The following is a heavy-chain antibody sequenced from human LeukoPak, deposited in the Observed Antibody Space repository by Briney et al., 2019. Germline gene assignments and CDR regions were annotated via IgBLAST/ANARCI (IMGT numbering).Heavy chain of an antibody. CDR2: VNLQGRA. CDR3: AREGGFYRPLDY. CDR1: GFSFSTYA. Sequence: GSLRLSCAASGFSFSTYAMHWVRQPPGKGLEWIGEVNLQGRANYNPSLWGRVAISPDHSANRISLKLTSVTAADTAVYYCAREGGFYRPLDYSGQGTLVTVAP. D-gene: IGHD3-3*01. V-gene: IGHV4-4*02. J-gene: IGHJ4*02.